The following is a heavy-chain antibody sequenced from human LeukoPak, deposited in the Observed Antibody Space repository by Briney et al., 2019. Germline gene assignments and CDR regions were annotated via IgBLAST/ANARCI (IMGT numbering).Heavy chain of an antibody. CDR3: ARDGEYCSGGSCWGY. D-gene: IGHD2-15*01. CDR2: IYHSGST. CDR1: GGSISSGGYY. Sequence: SETLSLTCTASGGSISSGGYYWSWIRQPPGKGLEWIGYIYHSGSTYYNPSLKSRVTISVDRSKNQFSLKLSSVTAADTAVYYCARDGEYCSGGSCWGYWGQGTLVTVSS. V-gene: IGHV4-30-2*01. J-gene: IGHJ4*02.